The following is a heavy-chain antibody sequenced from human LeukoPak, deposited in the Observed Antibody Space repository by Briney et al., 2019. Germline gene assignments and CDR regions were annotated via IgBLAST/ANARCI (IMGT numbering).Heavy chain of an antibody. J-gene: IGHJ6*04. Sequence: ASVKVSCKASGYIFSGYGVSWVRQAPGQGLEWMGWINTNTGNPTYAQGFTGRFVFSLDTSVSTAYLQISSLKAEDTAVYYCARDLRRIAAAIFGMDVWGKGTTVTVSS. CDR2: INTNTGNP. D-gene: IGHD6-13*01. CDR3: ARDLRRIAAAIFGMDV. CDR1: GYIFSGYG. V-gene: IGHV7-4-1*02.